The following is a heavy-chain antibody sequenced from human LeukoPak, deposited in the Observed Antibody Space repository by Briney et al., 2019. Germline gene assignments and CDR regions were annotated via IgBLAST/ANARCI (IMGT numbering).Heavy chain of an antibody. V-gene: IGHV3-21*04. CDR3: ARKSLGIAAGGTFFGF. D-gene: IGHD6-13*01. CDR1: GFTFDTYS. J-gene: IGHJ4*02. CDR2: IISNSNYI. Sequence: GGSLCPACAASGFTFDTYSMNWDRQAPGKGLEWVSSIISNSNYIYYADSVKGRFTISIANSKNTVYIQMNSLRAEDTAVYHCARKSLGIAAGGTFFGFWGQGTLVTVSS.